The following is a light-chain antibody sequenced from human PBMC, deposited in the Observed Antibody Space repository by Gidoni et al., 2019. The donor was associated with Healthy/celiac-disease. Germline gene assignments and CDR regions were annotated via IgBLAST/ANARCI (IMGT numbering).Light chain of an antibody. CDR1: QSISSY. J-gene: IGKJ5*01. CDR2: AAS. V-gene: IGKV1-39*01. CDR3: QQSYSTLPIT. Sequence: DIQMTQSPSSLSASVGDRVTITCRASQSISSYLNWYQQKPGKATKLLIYAASSLQSGVPSRFIGSGSGTDFTLTISSLQPEDVATYYCQQSYSTLPITFGQGTRLEIK.